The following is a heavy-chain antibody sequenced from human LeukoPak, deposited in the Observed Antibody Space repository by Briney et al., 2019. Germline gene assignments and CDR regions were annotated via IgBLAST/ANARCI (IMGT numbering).Heavy chain of an antibody. CDR2: IIPIFGTA. Sequence: SVKVSCKASGGTFSSYSISWVRQAPGQGLEWMGGIIPIFGTANYAQKFQGRVTITADKSTSTAYMELSSLRSEDTAVYYCAREVDAAAAYNWFDPWGQGTLVTVSS. J-gene: IGHJ5*02. D-gene: IGHD2-2*01. V-gene: IGHV1-69*06. CDR1: GGTFSSYS. CDR3: AREVDAAAAYNWFDP.